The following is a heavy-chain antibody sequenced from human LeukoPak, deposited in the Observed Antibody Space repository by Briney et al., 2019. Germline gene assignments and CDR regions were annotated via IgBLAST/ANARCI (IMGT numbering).Heavy chain of an antibody. D-gene: IGHD3-22*01. V-gene: IGHV1-69*01. CDR3: ARGTDDYYDSRIDY. Sequence: AAVNLSRNSSGCTFTSNAISEGRHPPRQGHEWVHGIIHIFGTASYAQKFQGRVTTSADESTSTAYMELSSLRSEDTAVYYCARGTDDYYDSRIDYWGQGTLVTVSS. CDR1: GCTFTSNA. CDR2: IIHIFGTA. J-gene: IGHJ4*02.